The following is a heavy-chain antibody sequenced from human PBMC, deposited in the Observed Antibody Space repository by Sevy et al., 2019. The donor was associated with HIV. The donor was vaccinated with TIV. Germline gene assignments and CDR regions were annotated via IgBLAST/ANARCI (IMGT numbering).Heavy chain of an antibody. V-gene: IGHV3-30*02. CDR3: AKGRREDIVVVVAATPNQADAFAI. CDR1: GFTFSSYG. CDR2: IRYDGSNK. J-gene: IGHJ3*02. D-gene: IGHD2-15*01. Sequence: GGSLRLSCAASGFTFSSYGMHWVRQAPGKGLEWVAFIRYDGSNKYYADSVKGRFTISRDNSKNTLYLQMNSLRAEDTAVYDCAKGRREDIVVVVAATPNQADAFAIWGQGTMVTDSS.